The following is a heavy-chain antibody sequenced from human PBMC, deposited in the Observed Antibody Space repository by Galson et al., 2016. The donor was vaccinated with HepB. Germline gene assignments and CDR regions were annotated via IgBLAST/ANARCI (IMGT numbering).Heavy chain of an antibody. CDR1: GFRFNTYA. CDR3: ARVRYASLVVPGNPIDY. D-gene: IGHD2-21*02. CDR2: ISYDGNKK. J-gene: IGHJ4*02. V-gene: IGHV3-30*14. Sequence: SLRLSCAASGFRFNTYAMYWVRQAPGKGLEWAAIISYDGNKKFYGDSVKGRFTISRDDSKYTLSLQMISLRPEDTAVYFCARVRYASLVVPGNPIDYWGQGALVTVSS.